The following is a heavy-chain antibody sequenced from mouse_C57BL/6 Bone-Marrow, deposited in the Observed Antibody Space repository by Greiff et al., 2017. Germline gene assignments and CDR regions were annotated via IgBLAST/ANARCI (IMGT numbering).Heavy chain of an antibody. D-gene: IGHD1-1*01. CDR3: AREVYEAMDY. Sequence: EVHLVESGGGLVQPGGSLKLSCAASGFTFSDYYMYWVRQTPEKRLEWVAYISNGGGSTYYPATVKGRFTISRDNAKNTLYLQMCRLKSEDTAMYYCAREVYEAMDYWGQGTSVTVSS. J-gene: IGHJ4*01. V-gene: IGHV5-12*01. CDR2: ISNGGGST. CDR1: GFTFSDYY.